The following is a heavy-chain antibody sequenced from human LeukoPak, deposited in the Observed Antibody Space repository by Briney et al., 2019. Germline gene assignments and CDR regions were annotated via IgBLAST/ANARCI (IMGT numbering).Heavy chain of an antibody. Sequence: ASVKVSCKTSGYTFTSYYIHWVRQAPGQGLEWMGIINPNDGSTSYAQKFLGRVTMTRDTSTSTVYMELSSLRSEDTAVYYCARARGRSNSSGYFDPWGQGTQVTVSS. CDR3: ARARGRSNSSGYFDP. V-gene: IGHV1-46*01. D-gene: IGHD6-6*01. CDR1: GYTFTSYY. J-gene: IGHJ5*02. CDR2: INPNDGST.